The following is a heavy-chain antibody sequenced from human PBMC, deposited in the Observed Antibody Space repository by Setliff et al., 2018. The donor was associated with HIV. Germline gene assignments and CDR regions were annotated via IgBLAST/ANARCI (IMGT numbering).Heavy chain of an antibody. V-gene: IGHV4-34*01. CDR2: INHSGST. CDR3: ARGRGGSWYKH. CDR1: GGSLNGYY. J-gene: IGHJ1*01. Sequence: KPSETLSLTCAVYGGSLNGYYWNWIRQPPGKGLEWIGEINHSGSTNYNPSLKSRVTISVDTSKRQFSLKLNSVTAADTAVYYCARGRGGSWYKHWGQGTLVTVSS. D-gene: IGHD6-13*01.